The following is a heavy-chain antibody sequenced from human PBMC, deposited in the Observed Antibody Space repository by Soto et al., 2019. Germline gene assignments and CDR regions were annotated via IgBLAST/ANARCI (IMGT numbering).Heavy chain of an antibody. Sequence: QVQLVQSGAEVKKPGASVRISCKASGYAFAAYAIQWVRQAPGQGLEWMGWINSANGNTKVAQNFQGTVSFTRDISAKTAFMDLTRLTSEDTAVYYCARGGSALNRGVMYYFDNWGQGTPVTVSS. CDR1: GYAFAAYA. J-gene: IGHJ4*02. D-gene: IGHD3-10*01. CDR2: INSANGNT. CDR3: ARGGSALNRGVMYYFDN. V-gene: IGHV1-3*04.